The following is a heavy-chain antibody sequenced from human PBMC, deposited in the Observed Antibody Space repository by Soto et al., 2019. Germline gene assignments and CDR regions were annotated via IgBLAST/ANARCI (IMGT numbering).Heavy chain of an antibody. CDR3: ARDPKTSGGQNWAFNYFDS. D-gene: IGHD7-27*01. Sequence: QVQLVESGGGVVQPGRSLRLSCAASGFSFSISPMHWXXXAXGKGXXXXXXXSNNGTKKFYADSVKGRFTISRDNSKSTLYLQVDSLRPEDAAVYYCARDPKTSGGQNWAFNYFDSWGQGTLVTVSS. V-gene: IGHV3-30-3*01. CDR2: XSNNGTKK. J-gene: IGHJ4*02. CDR1: GFSFSISP.